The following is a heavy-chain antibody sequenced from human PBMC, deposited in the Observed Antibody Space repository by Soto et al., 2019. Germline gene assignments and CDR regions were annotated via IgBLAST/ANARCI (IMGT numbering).Heavy chain of an antibody. J-gene: IGHJ4*02. CDR2: ISAYNGNT. CDR1: GYTFTKFG. CDR3: GTAGTPIYS. V-gene: IGHV1-18*01. D-gene: IGHD3-3*01. Sequence: GASVKVSCKASGYTFTKFGISWVRQAPGQGLEWMGWISAYNGNTNYAQKFQGRVTMTTDTSTSTAYMEVRSLRFDDTAVYYCGTAGTPIYSWGQRTLVPVSS.